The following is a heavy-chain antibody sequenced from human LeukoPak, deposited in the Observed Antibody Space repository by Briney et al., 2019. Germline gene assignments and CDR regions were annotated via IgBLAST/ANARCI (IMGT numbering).Heavy chain of an antibody. V-gene: IGHV3-23*01. Sequence: GGSLRLSCAASGFTFSSYGMSWVRQAPGKGLEWVSAISGSGGSTYYADSVKGRFTISRDNSKNTLYLQMNSLRAEDTAVYYCAKGVMIDYYYYMDVWGKGTTVTISS. CDR1: GFTFSSYG. J-gene: IGHJ6*03. CDR3: AKGVMIDYYYYMDV. CDR2: ISGSGGST. D-gene: IGHD3-22*01.